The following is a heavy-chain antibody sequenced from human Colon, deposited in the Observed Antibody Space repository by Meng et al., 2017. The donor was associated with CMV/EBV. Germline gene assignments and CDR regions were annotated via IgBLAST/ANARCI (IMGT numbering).Heavy chain of an antibody. CDR1: GFTLSNYC. J-gene: IGHJ4*02. CDR2: INRYANLI. D-gene: IGHD3-10*01. V-gene: IGHV3-74*01. CDR3: ARDFGGGDDY. Sequence: CAASGFTLSNYCVHWVRQAPGKGMEWVSRINRYANLIDYAGSVRGRFTVSRDSARDTVYLQMHSLRFEDTAVYHCARDFGGGDDYWGQGTLVTVSS.